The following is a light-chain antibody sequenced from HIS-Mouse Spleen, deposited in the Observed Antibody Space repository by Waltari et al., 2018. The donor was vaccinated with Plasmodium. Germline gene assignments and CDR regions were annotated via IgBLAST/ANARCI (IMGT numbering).Light chain of an antibody. CDR1: QSLVHSDGNTY. CDR2: KVS. V-gene: IGKV2-30*02. CDR3: MQGTHWPWT. J-gene: IGKJ1*01. Sequence: VVMTQSPLSLPVTLGQPASISCRSRQSLVHSDGNTYLNWFHERPGQSARRLIYKVSNRDAGVPDRCSGSGSGTDFTLKISRVEAEDVGVYYCMQGTHWPWTFGQGTKVEIK.